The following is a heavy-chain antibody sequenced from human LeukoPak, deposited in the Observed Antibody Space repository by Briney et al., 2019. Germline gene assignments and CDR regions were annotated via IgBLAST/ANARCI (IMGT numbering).Heavy chain of an antibody. J-gene: IGHJ4*02. V-gene: IGHV3-30-3*01. CDR1: GFTFSSYA. D-gene: IGHD3-16*01. CDR2: ISHDGSNK. CDR3: AREVGGFDY. Sequence: PGGSLRLSCAASGFTFSSYAMHWVRQAPGKGLEWVAVISHDGSNKYYADSVKGRFTISRDNSKNTLYLQMNSLRAEDTAVYYCAREVGGFDYWGQGTLVTVSS.